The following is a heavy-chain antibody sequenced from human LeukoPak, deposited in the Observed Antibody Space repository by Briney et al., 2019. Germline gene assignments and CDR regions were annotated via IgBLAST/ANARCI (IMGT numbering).Heavy chain of an antibody. J-gene: IGHJ6*03. V-gene: IGHV1-2*02. D-gene: IGHD5-24*01. Sequence: GASVKVSCKASGYTFTGYYMHWVRQAPGQGLEWMGWINPNSGGTNYAQKFQGRVTMTRDTSISTAYMELSRLRSDDTAVYYCARGGWLWGPYYYYYMDVWGKGTTVTVSS. CDR1: GYTFTGYY. CDR3: ARGGWLWGPYYYYYMDV. CDR2: INPNSGGT.